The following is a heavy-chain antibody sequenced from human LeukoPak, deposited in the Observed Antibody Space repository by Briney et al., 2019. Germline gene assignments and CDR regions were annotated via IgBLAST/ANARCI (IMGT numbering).Heavy chain of an antibody. CDR2: INPNSGGT. CDR3: ARAQTPVDYYGSGSYYSNDAFDI. V-gene: IGHV1-2*04. Sequence: ASVKVSCKASGYTFTGYYMHWVRQAPGQGLEWMGWINPNSGGTNYAQKFQGWVTMTRDTSISTAYMELSRLRPDDTAVYYCARAQTPVDYYGSGSYYSNDAFDIWGQGTMVTVSS. J-gene: IGHJ3*02. D-gene: IGHD3-10*01. CDR1: GYTFTGYY.